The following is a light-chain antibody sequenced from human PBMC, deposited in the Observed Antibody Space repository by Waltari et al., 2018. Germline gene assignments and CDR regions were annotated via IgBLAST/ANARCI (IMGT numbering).Light chain of an antibody. V-gene: IGKV3-20*01. CDR2: GAS. J-gene: IGKJ2*01. CDR1: QSVSSSY. Sequence: ELVLTQSTGTLSLSPGERANLSCRASQSVSSSYLAWYQQKPGQAPRLLIYGASSRATGIPDRFSGSGSGTDFTLTISRLEPEDFAVYYCQQYGNSPKYTFGQGTKLEIK. CDR3: QQYGNSPKYT.